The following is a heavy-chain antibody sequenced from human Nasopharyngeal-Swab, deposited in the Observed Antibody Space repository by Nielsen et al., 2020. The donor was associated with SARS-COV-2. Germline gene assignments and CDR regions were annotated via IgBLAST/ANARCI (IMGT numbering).Heavy chain of an antibody. CDR1: GFTFSRYP. CDR2: ISYGGNFE. CDR3: VREGYYDTRSGPAFDI. J-gene: IGHJ3*02. Sequence: GESLKISCPASGFTFSRYPMHWVRQAPGKGLDWVAVISYGGNFEYYGDSVKGRFTIPRDSSENTLYLQMNSLRAEDTAVYYCVREGYYDTRSGPAFDICGQGTMVTVSS. V-gene: IGHV3-30*03. D-gene: IGHD3-22*01.